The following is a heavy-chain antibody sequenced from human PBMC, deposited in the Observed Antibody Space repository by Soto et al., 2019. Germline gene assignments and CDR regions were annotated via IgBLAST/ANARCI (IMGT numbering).Heavy chain of an antibody. CDR3: ARASDFWSGYYLP. Sequence: ASVKVSCRASGGTFSSYAISWVRQAPGQGLEWMGGIIPIFGTANYAQKFQGRVTITADKSTSTAYMELSSLRSEDTAVYYCARASDFWSGYYLPWGQGTLVTVSS. D-gene: IGHD3-3*01. J-gene: IGHJ5*02. V-gene: IGHV1-69*06. CDR2: IIPIFGTA. CDR1: GGTFSSYA.